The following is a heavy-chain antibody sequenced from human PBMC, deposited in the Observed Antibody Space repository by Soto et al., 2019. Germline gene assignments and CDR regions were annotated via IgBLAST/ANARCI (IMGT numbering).Heavy chain of an antibody. V-gene: IGHV4-34*01. D-gene: IGHD3-9*01. Sequence: PSETLSLTCAVYGGSFSGYYWSWIRQPPGKGLEWIGEINHSGSTNYNPSLKSRVTISVDTSKNQFSLKLSSVTAADTAVYYCARRDTAYYNYMDVWGKGTTVTVSS. CDR3: ARRDTAYYNYMDV. CDR1: GGSFSGYY. J-gene: IGHJ6*03. CDR2: INHSGST.